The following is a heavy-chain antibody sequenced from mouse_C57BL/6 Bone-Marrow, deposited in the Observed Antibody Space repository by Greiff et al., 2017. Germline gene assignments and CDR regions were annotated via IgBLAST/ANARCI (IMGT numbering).Heavy chain of an antibody. CDR1: GYAFTNYL. V-gene: IGHV1-54*01. CDR3: ARFGFAY. Sequence: QVQLQQSGAELVRPGTSVKVSCKASGYAFTNYLLEWVKQRPGQGLEWVGVINPGSGGTNYNEKFKGKATLTADKSSSTAYMQLSSLTSEDSAVYFCARFGFAYWGQGTLVTVSA. CDR2: INPGSGGT. J-gene: IGHJ3*01.